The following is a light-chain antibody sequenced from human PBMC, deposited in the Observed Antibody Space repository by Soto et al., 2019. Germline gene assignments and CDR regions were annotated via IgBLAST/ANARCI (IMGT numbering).Light chain of an antibody. J-gene: IGKJ1*01. CDR2: DTS. Sequence: ETVMTQSPGTLSVSLGXRATLSCRASQSVSIHLAWYQQKPGQAPRLLIYDTSTRATGIPARFSGSGSGTEFTLTISSLQSEDFAVYYCQQYSNWPPITFGQGTKVDIK. CDR1: QSVSIH. V-gene: IGKV3-15*01. CDR3: QQYSNWPPIT.